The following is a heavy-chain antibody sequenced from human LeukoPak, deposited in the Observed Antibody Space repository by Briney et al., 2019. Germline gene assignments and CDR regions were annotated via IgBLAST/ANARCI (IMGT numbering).Heavy chain of an antibody. CDR1: GGTFSSYA. V-gene: IGHV1-69*01. J-gene: IGHJ4*02. D-gene: IGHD5-18*01. Sequence: SVKVSCKASGGTFSSYAISWVRQAPGQGLEWMGGIIPIFGTANYAQKFQGRVTITADESTSTAYMELSSLRPEDTAVYYCARDGLYSYGYSYWGQGTLVTVSS. CDR3: ARDGLYSYGYSY. CDR2: IIPIFGTA.